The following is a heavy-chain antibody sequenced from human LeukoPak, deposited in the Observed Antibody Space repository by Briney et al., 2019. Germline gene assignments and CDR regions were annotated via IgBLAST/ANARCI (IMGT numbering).Heavy chain of an antibody. Sequence: PGGSLRLSCAASGFTFSSYGMDWVRQAPGKGLEWVAFIRYDGSNKYYADSVKGRFTISRDNSKNTLYLQMNSLRAEDTAVYYCAKQQYSNSWYYFDYWGQGTLVTVSS. J-gene: IGHJ4*02. CDR1: GFTFSSYG. CDR3: AKQQYSNSWYYFDY. D-gene: IGHD6-13*01. V-gene: IGHV3-30*02. CDR2: IRYDGSNK.